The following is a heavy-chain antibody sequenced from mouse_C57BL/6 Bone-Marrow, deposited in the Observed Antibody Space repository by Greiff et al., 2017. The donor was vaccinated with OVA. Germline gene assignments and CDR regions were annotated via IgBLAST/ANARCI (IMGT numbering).Heavy chain of an antibody. Sequence: QVQLQQSGPGLVAPSGFSLTSYGVDWVRQPPGKGLEWLGVIWGGGSTNYNSALMSRLSISKDNSKSQVFLKMNSLQTDDTAMYYCAKREGGVYWYFDVGGTGTTVTVSA. CDR3: AKREGGVYWYFDV. CDR2: IWGGGST. J-gene: IGHJ1*03. CDR1: GFSLTSYG. V-gene: IGHV2-9*01.